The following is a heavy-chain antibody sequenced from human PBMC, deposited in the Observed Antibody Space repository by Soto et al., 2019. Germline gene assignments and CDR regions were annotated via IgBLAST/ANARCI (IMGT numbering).Heavy chain of an antibody. J-gene: IGHJ5*02. Sequence: GGSLSLSCAASGFNFGNHWMHWVRQRPAEGLVWVSRITSDGKSKAYAESVKGRFAISRDNAKNTLYLQMNGLTAEDTAVYYCARESGDWPLNWFDPWGQGTLVTVSS. CDR2: ITSDGKSK. CDR3: ARESGDWPLNWFDP. V-gene: IGHV3-74*01. D-gene: IGHD2-21*02. CDR1: GFNFGNHW.